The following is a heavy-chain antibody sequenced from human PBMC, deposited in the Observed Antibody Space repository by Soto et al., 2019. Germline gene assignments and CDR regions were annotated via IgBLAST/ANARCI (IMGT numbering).Heavy chain of an antibody. CDR3: ARDQSITIFGVVIKTPVYYYGMDV. V-gene: IGHV6-1*01. Sequence: PSETLSLTCAISGDSVSSNSAAWNWIRQSPSRGLEWLGRTYYRSKWYNDYAVSVKSRITINPDTSKNQFSLQLNSVTPEDTAVYYCARDQSITIFGVVIKTPVYYYGMDVWGQGTTVTRLL. CDR1: GDSVSSNSAA. D-gene: IGHD3-3*01. CDR2: TYYRSKWYN. J-gene: IGHJ6*02.